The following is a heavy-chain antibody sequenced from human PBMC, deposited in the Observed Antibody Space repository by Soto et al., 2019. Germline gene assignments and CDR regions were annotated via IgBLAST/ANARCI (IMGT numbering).Heavy chain of an antibody. CDR1: GGSINSGDYY. Sequence: SETLSLTCTVPGGSINSGDYYWTWVRQPPGKGLEWIGYIYYDGNSQHNPSLKSRVTMSIDTSKNQFSLNLSSVTAADTAVYYCARDRRWLPRGPNNWLDLWGQGTQVTVSS. V-gene: IGHV4-30-4*01. CDR3: ARDRRWLPRGPNNWLDL. J-gene: IGHJ5*02. CDR2: IYYDGNS. D-gene: IGHD5-12*01.